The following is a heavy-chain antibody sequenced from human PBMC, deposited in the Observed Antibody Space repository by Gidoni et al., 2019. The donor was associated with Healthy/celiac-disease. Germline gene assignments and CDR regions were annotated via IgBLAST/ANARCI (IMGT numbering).Heavy chain of an antibody. Sequence: EVQLVESGGGLVQPGGSLRLSCAAFGFTVSCNYMSWVRPAPGKGLEWVSVIYSGGSTYYADSVKGRFTISRDNSKNTLYLQMNSLRAEDTAVYYCARDTDYYDSSGYQSPSDYWGQGTLVTVSS. CDR1: GFTVSCNY. CDR2: IYSGGST. J-gene: IGHJ4*02. V-gene: IGHV3-66*02. D-gene: IGHD3-22*01. CDR3: ARDTDYYDSSGYQSPSDY.